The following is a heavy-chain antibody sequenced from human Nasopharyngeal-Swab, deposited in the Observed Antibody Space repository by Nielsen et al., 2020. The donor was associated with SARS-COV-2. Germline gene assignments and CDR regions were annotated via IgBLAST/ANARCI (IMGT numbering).Heavy chain of an antibody. J-gene: IGHJ4*02. V-gene: IGHV3-33*01. CDR3: ARVPGGTAMASDY. CDR2: IWYDGSNK. Sequence: WIRQPPGKGLEWVAVIWYDGSNKYYADSVKGRFTISRDNSKNTLYLQMNSLRAEDTAVYYCARVPGGTAMASDYWGQGTLVTVSS. D-gene: IGHD5-18*01.